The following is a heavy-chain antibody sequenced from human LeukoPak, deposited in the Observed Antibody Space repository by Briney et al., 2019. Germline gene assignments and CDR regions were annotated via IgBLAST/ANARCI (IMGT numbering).Heavy chain of an antibody. V-gene: IGHV4-39*02. CDR3: ARAARLRITLVRLIHAAFDM. J-gene: IGHJ3*02. CDR2: LYYAGNT. Sequence: SETLSLACTVSGGSISSSSYYWGWIRQPPGKGLEWIGSLYYAGNTFLNPTLDSRVTITVDKSKNQFSLKLRSATAADTAVYYCARAARLRITLVRLIHAAFDMWGQGTMVTVSS. CDR1: GGSISSSSYY. D-gene: IGHD3-10*01.